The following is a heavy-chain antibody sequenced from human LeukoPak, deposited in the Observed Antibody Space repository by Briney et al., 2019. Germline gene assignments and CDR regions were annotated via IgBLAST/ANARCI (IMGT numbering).Heavy chain of an antibody. D-gene: IGHD3-10*01. Sequence: PGGSLRLSCAASGFTFSSYAMSWVRQAPGKGREWVSAITGSGGSTHYADSVKGRFTISRDNSKNTLYLQMNSLRAEDTAVYYCAKSGSGSYLYYFDYWGQGTLVTVSS. V-gene: IGHV3-23*01. CDR2: ITGSGGST. J-gene: IGHJ4*02. CDR1: GFTFSSYA. CDR3: AKSGSGSYLYYFDY.